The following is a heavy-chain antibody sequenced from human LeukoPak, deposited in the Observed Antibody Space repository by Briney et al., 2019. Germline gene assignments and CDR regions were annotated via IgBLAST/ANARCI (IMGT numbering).Heavy chain of an antibody. J-gene: IGHJ6*02. CDR2: ISGSGGST. D-gene: IGHD6-6*01. V-gene: IGHV3-23*01. CDR1: GGTFSSYA. CDR3: AKDRPLGGYYYYGMDV. Sequence: SCKASGGTFSSYAMSWVRQAPGKGLEWVSAISGSGGSTYYADSVKGRFTISRDNSKNTLYLQMNSLRAEDTAVYYCAKDRPLGGYYYYGMDVWGQGTTVTVSS.